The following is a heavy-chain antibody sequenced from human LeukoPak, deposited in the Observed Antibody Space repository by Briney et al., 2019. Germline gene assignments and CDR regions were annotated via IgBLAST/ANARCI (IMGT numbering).Heavy chain of an antibody. V-gene: IGHV1-69*06. J-gene: IGHJ4*02. CDR1: GGTFSSYA. D-gene: IGHD3-22*01. CDR2: IIPIFGTA. Sequence: SVKVSCKASGGTFSSYAISWVRQAPGQGLEWMGGIIPIFGTANYAQKFQGRVTITADISTNTAYMELSSLRSEDTAVYNCAEVRNYYDSSGYYDYVDYWGQGTLVTVSS. CDR3: AEVRNYYDSSGYYDYVDY.